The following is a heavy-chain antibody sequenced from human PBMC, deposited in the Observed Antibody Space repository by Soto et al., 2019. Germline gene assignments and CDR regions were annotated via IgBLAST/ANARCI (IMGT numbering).Heavy chain of an antibody. Sequence: SETLSLTCTVSGGSISSSSYYWGWIRQPPGKGLEWIGSIYYSGSTYYNPSLKSRVTISVDTSKNQFSLKLSSVTAADTAVYYCARLIVATSFYIGDSGQGTLVTVSS. V-gene: IGHV4-39*01. CDR1: GGSISSSSYY. CDR2: IYYSGST. J-gene: IGHJ4*02. D-gene: IGHD5-12*01. CDR3: ARLIVATSFYIGD.